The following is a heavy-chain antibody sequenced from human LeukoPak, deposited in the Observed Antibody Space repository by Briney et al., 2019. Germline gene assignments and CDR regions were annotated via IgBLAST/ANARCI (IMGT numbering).Heavy chain of an antibody. CDR1: GGSISSSSDY. J-gene: IGHJ3*02. CDR3: AKDRLITFGGVIVMGAFDI. Sequence: ETLSLTCTVSGGSISSSSDYWSWVRQAPGKGLEWVSAISGSGGSTYYADSVKGRFTISRDDSKNTLYLQMNSLRAEDTAVYYCAKDRLITFGGVIVMGAFDIWGQGTMVTVSS. D-gene: IGHD3-16*02. CDR2: ISGSGGST. V-gene: IGHV3-23*01.